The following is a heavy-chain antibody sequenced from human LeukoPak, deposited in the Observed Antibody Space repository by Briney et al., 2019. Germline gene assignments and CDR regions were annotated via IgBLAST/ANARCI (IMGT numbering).Heavy chain of an antibody. Sequence: PGGSLRLSCAASGFTFSDYYMSWIRQAPGKGLEWVSYISSSGSTIYYADSVKGRFTISRDNAKNSLYLQMNSLRAEDTAVYYCASLNDFWSGYYEYNWFDPWGQGTLVTVSS. V-gene: IGHV3-11*04. CDR3: ASLNDFWSGYYEYNWFDP. CDR2: ISSSGSTI. J-gene: IGHJ5*02. D-gene: IGHD3-3*01. CDR1: GFTFSDYY.